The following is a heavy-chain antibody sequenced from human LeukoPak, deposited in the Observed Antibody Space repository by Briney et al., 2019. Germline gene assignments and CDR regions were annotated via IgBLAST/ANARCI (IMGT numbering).Heavy chain of an antibody. CDR1: GFTFSSYA. J-gene: IGHJ4*02. Sequence: GGSLRLSCSASGFTFSSYAMHWVRQAPGKGLEYVSAISSNGGSTYYADSVKGRFTISRDNAKNTLYLQMNSLRAEDTAVYYCARFSGPYSSGWFFDFWGQGTLVTVSS. CDR2: ISSNGGST. CDR3: ARFSGPYSSGWFFDF. D-gene: IGHD6-19*01. V-gene: IGHV3-64*04.